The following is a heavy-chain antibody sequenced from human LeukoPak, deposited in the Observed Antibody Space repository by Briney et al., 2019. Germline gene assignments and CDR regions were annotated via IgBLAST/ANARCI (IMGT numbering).Heavy chain of an antibody. J-gene: IGHJ4*02. Sequence: GGSLTLSCAASGFTFSDYYMSWIRQAPGKGLEWVSYISSSGSVKGRFTISRDNAKNTLYLQMNSLRAEDTAVYYCARNMVWATVVTAPFDYWGQGTLVTVSS. CDR3: ARNMVWATVVTAPFDY. D-gene: IGHD4-23*01. CDR2: ISSSG. CDR1: GFTFSDYY. V-gene: IGHV3-11*01.